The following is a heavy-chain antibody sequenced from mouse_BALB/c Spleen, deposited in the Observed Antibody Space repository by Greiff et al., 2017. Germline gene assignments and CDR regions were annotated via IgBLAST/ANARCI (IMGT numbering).Heavy chain of an antibody. J-gene: IGHJ3*01. V-gene: IGHV2-2*02. Sequence: QVQLQQSGPGLVQPSQSLSITCTVSGFSLTSYGVHWVRQSPGKGLEWLGVIWSGGSTDYNAAFISRLSISKDNSKSQVFFKMNSLQANDTAIYYCARAGDYDAWFAYWGQGTLVTVSA. CDR1: GFSLTSYG. D-gene: IGHD2-4*01. CDR2: IWSGGST. CDR3: ARAGDYDAWFAY.